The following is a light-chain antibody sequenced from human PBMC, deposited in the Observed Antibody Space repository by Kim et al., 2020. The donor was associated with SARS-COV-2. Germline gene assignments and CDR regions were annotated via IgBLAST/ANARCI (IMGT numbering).Light chain of an antibody. CDR2: AAS. J-gene: IGKJ2*03. Sequence: ESVLTQSPGTLSLSPGERATLSCRASQTVSSDSLAWYQQKPGQAPRRLIYAASTRATGVPDRFSGSGSGTDFTLTITGLEPEDFAMYYCQQFDTSPYSFGQGTKLEI. CDR1: QTVSSDS. V-gene: IGKV3-20*01. CDR3: QQFDTSPYS.